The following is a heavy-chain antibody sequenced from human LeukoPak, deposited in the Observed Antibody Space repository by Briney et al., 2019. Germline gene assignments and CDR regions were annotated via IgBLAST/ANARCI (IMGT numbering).Heavy chain of an antibody. V-gene: IGHV3-66*02. CDR2: IYSGTKT. Sequence: PGGSLRLSCAASGFTVSGNYMSWVRQSPQKGLEWVSLIYSGTKTYYADSVKGRFTISRDNSKNTLYLQMNSLRVEDTAVYYCAGSWFYRDYFEYWGQGTLVTVSS. CDR3: AGSWFYRDYFEY. D-gene: IGHD3-10*01. CDR1: GFTVSGNY. J-gene: IGHJ4*02.